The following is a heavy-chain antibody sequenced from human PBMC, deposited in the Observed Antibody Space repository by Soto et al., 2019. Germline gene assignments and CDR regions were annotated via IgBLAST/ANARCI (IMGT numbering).Heavy chain of an antibody. CDR1: SVSKAW. J-gene: IGHJ4*02. V-gene: IGHV3-15*07. D-gene: IGHD4-17*01. CDR2: IKSKTDGGTT. CDR3: TTALYGDTDY. Sequence: SVSKAWMNWVRQAPGKELEWVGRIKSKTDGGTTDYAAPVKGRFTISRDDSKNTLYLQMNSLKTEDTAVYYCTTALYGDTDYWGQGTLVTVSS.